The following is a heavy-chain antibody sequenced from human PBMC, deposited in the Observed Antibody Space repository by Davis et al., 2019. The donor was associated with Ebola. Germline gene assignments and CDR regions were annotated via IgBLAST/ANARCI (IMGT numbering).Heavy chain of an antibody. CDR3: ARGGGSTYSGIDH. D-gene: IGHD2-21*01. J-gene: IGHJ4*02. CDR1: GYTFTNYG. Sequence: ASVKVSCKASGYTFTNYGITWVRHAPGQGLDWVGWISPSKGDTNYIQKLQGRVTLTTDTSTSTAYMELRSLRSDDTAVYYCARGGGSTYSGIDHWGQGTLVTVSS. V-gene: IGHV1-18*01. CDR2: ISPSKGDT.